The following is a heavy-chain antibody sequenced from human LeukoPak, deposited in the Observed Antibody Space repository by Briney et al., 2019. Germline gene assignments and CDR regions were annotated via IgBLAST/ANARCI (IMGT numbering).Heavy chain of an antibody. D-gene: IGHD3-3*01. CDR3: ARDNRFLQTNYYYYGMDV. J-gene: IGHJ6*02. V-gene: IGHV4-30-4*01. CDR1: GGSISSGDYY. CDR2: ILYSGSA. Sequence: SQTLSLTCTDSGGSISSGDYYWSWIRQPPGRGLEWIGNILYSGSAYYNPSLKSRVTISEDASENQFSLKLSSVTAADTAVYYCARDNRFLQTNYYYYGMDVWGQGTTVTVSS.